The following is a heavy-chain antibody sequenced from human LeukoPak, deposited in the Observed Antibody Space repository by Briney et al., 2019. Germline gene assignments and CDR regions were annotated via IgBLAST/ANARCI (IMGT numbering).Heavy chain of an antibody. J-gene: IGHJ6*04. V-gene: IGHV3-7*03. Sequence: GGSLTLSRAASGFMFSNYWMNWVRQAPGKGLEWVANIYQDGSKKNYVDSVKGRFTISRDNGKNSLYLQMNSLRAEGTAVYYCACTNTLDVWGKGATVTVSS. D-gene: IGHD2-8*01. CDR3: ACTNTLDV. CDR2: IYQDGSKK. CDR1: GFMFSNYW.